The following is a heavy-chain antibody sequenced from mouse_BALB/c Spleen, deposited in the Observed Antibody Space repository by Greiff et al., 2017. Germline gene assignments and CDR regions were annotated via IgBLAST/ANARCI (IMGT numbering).Heavy chain of an antibody. CDR3: ARVGATMITTGAMDY. J-gene: IGHJ4*01. V-gene: IGHV5-9-4*01. Sequence: EVHLVESGGGLVKPGGSLKLSCAASGFTFSSYAMSWVRQSPEKRLEWVAEISSGGSYTYYPDTVTGRFTISRDNAKNTLYLEMSSLRSEDTAMYYCARVGATMITTGAMDYWGQGTSVTVSS. CDR2: ISSGGSYT. D-gene: IGHD2-4*01. CDR1: GFTFSSYA.